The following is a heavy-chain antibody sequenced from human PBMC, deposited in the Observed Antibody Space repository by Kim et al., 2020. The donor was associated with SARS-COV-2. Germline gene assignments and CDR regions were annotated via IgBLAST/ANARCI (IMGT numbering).Heavy chain of an antibody. CDR3: ARLEVLWWADYYYGMDV. D-gene: IGHD2-21*01. Sequence: RRVTISVDTSKNQFSLKLSSVTAADTAGYYCARLEVLWWADYYYGMDVWGQGTTVTVSS. V-gene: IGHV4-59*08. J-gene: IGHJ6*02.